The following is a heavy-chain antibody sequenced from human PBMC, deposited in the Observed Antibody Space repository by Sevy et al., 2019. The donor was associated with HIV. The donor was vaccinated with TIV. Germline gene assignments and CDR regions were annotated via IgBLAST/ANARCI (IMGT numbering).Heavy chain of an antibody. V-gene: IGHV1-2*02. CDR2: INPNSGGT. Sequence: ASVKVSCKASGYTFTGYYMHWVRQAPGQGLEWMGWINPNSGGTNYAQKFQGRVTMTRDTSISTAYMGLSRLRSDDTAVYYGARGSTIFGGVIYLRDWFDPWGQGTLVTVSS. CDR3: ARGSTIFGGVIYLRDWFDP. CDR1: GYTFTGYY. D-gene: IGHD3-3*01. J-gene: IGHJ5*02.